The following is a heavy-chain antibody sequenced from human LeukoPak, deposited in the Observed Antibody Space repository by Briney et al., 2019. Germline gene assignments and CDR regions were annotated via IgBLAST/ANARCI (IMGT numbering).Heavy chain of an antibody. CDR1: GGSTNSYY. Sequence: SSETLSLTCTVSGGSTNSYYWSWIRQPPGKGLEWIGEINHSGSTNYNPSLKSRVTISVDTSRNQFSLKLSSVTAADTAVYYCGGGYYYYYGIDVWGQGTTVTVSS. D-gene: IGHD3-16*01. CDR3: GGGYYYYYGIDV. J-gene: IGHJ6*02. V-gene: IGHV4-34*01. CDR2: INHSGST.